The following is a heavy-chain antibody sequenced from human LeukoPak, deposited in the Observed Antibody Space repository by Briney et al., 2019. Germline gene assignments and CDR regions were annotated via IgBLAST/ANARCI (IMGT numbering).Heavy chain of an antibody. CDR2: IYYSGSN. J-gene: IGHJ4*02. Sequence: PSETLSLTCTVSGGSISSYYWSWVRQPPGKGLEWVGYIYYSGSNNYNPSLKSRVTISVDTSKNQFSLKLSSVTAADTAVYYCARSQPGYSSSWYVYWGQGTLVTVSS. CDR3: ARSQPGYSSSWYVY. D-gene: IGHD6-13*01. CDR1: GGSISSYY. V-gene: IGHV4-59*08.